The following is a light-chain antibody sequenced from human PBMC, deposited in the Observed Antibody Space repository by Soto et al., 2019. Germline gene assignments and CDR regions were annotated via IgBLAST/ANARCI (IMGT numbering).Light chain of an antibody. CDR1: QNVNNNY. Sequence: DIVLTQSPGTLSLSPGERATLSCRASQNVNNNYLAWYQQNPGQAPRLLIRGASSRATGLPDRFSASGSGTAFTLTISRLEPEDFAVYYCQQYGSSPGTFGQGTKLEIK. J-gene: IGKJ2*01. V-gene: IGKV3-20*01. CDR3: QQYGSSPGT. CDR2: GAS.